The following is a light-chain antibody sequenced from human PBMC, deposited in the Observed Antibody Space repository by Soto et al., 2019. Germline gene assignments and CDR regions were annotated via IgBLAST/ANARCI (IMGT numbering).Light chain of an antibody. Sequence: QSALTQPASVSGSPGQSITISCTGTSSDVGGYNFVSWYQQHPGKAPKLMIYEVTNRPSGVSNRFSGSKSGNTASLTISGLQAEDEADYYCSSYASSSTFPYWVFGGWTKLTVL. J-gene: IGLJ3*02. CDR2: EVT. CDR1: SSDVGGYNF. V-gene: IGLV2-14*01. CDR3: SSYASSSTFPYWV.